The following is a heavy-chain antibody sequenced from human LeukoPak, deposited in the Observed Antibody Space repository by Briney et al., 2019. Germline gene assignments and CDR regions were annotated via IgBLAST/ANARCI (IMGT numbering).Heavy chain of an antibody. V-gene: IGHV3-53*01. CDR3: ARSSYSSSSSV. Sequence: GGSLRLSCAASGLTVSSNHMSWVRQAPGKGLEWVSIIYSGGSTYYADSVKGRFTISRDNSKNTLYLQINSLRAEDTAVYYCARSSYSSSSSVWGQGTMVTVSS. J-gene: IGHJ3*01. CDR1: GLTVSSNH. D-gene: IGHD6-6*01. CDR2: IYSGGST.